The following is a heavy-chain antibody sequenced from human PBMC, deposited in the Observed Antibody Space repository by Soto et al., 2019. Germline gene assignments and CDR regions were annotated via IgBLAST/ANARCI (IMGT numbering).Heavy chain of an antibody. CDR2: ISGSGGST. V-gene: IGHV3-23*01. CDR1: GFTFSSYS. D-gene: IGHD5-12*01. J-gene: IGHJ6*03. Sequence: GGSLRLSCAASGFTFSSYSMSWVRQAPGKGLEWVSAISGSGGSTYYADSVKGRFTISRDNSKNTLYLQMNSLRAEDTAVYYCARNNVYDSHYYYYYMDVWGKGTTVTVSS. CDR3: ARNNVYDSHYYYYYMDV.